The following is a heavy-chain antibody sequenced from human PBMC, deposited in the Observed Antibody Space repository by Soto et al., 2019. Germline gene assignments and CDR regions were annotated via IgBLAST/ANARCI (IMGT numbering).Heavy chain of an antibody. V-gene: IGHV4-30-2*01. Sequence: SETLSLTCAVSSGSISSGGYSWSWIRQPPGKGLEWIGYIYHSGSTYYNPSLRSRVTISVDTSKNQFSLKLSSVTAADTAVYYCAREVIAVAGKSTDYWGQGTLVTVSS. CDR3: AREVIAVAGKSTDY. CDR2: IYHSGST. CDR1: SGSISSGGYS. D-gene: IGHD6-19*01. J-gene: IGHJ4*02.